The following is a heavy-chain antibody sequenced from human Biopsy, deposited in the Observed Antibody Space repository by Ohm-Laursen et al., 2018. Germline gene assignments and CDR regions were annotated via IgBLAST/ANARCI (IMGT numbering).Heavy chain of an antibody. CDR3: VKDIRRYFYGMDV. D-gene: IGHD3-10*01. Sequence: SLRLSCAASDFTFDDYAMSWVRQRPGKGLEWVSGITWNSGHIAYADPVKGRFTISRDNAKNVLWLQMNSLRVDDTAMYYCVKDIRRYFYGMDVWGQGTTVTVS. V-gene: IGHV3-9*01. CDR2: ITWNSGHI. J-gene: IGHJ6*02. CDR1: DFTFDDYA.